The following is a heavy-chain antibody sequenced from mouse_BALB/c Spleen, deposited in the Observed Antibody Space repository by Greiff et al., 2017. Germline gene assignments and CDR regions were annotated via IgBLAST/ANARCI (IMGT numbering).Heavy chain of an antibody. CDR1: GYTFTNYW. CDR3: ATDYGKAYFDV. CDR2: IYPGGGYT. D-gene: IGHD2-1*01. Sequence: QVQLQQSGAELVRPGTSVKISCKASGYTFTNYWLGWVKQRPGHGLEWIGDIYPGGGYTNYNEKCKGKATLTADTSSSTAYMQLSSLTSEDSAVYFCATDYGKAYFDVWGAGTTVTVSS. V-gene: IGHV1-63*02. J-gene: IGHJ1*01.